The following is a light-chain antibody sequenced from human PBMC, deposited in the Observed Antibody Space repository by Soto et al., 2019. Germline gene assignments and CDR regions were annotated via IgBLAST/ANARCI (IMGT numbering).Light chain of an antibody. J-gene: IGLJ1*01. CDR3: CSYAGDSTPYV. Sequence: QSVLTQPASVSGSPGQSITISCTGTSSNVGSYNFVSWYQQHPGKAPKIIIYEGTKRPSGVSNRFSGSKSGNKASLTISGLEDEDEADYYCCSYAGDSTPYVFGTGTKVTVL. CDR2: EGT. CDR1: SSNVGSYNF. V-gene: IGLV2-23*01.